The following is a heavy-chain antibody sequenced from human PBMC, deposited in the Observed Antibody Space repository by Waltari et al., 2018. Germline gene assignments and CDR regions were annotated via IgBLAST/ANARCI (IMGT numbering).Heavy chain of an antibody. J-gene: IGHJ4*02. CDR1: GFRFSPYG. V-gene: IGHV3-23*01. CDR2: ISDRGGRT. Sequence: EVRLLESGGGLIQPGGSMRLSRAAHGFRFSPYGLRWGRQAQGKGREWVSAISDRGGRTYYADSVKGRFTISRDNSKNTLYLQVNTLRAEDTAIYYCAKGRGSIAVAAQGGHYFDNWGQGTLVTVSS. D-gene: IGHD6-19*01. CDR3: AKGRGSIAVAAQGGHYFDN.